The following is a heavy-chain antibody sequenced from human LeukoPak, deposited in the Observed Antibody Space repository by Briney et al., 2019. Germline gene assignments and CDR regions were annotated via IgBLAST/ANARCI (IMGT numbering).Heavy chain of an antibody. CDR1: GFTFTDHD. D-gene: IGHD3-16*01. J-gene: IGHJ4*02. CDR3: TRGLAPTTWGGSYY. CDR2: IGRSGTPI. Sequence: GGSLRLSCVASGFTFTDHDMTWIRQAPGKGLEWVSFIGRSGTPIYYADSVKGRFTISRDNAKNSLYLQMNSLRDEDTAIYYCTRGLAPTTWGGSYYWGQGTPVTVSS. V-gene: IGHV3-11*04.